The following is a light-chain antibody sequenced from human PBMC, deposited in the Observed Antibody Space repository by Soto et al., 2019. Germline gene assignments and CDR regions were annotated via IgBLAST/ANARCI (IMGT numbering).Light chain of an antibody. Sequence: EIVLTQSPAILSLSPGERATLSCRASQSVSSYLAWYQQKPGQAPRLLMYDASNTATGIPARFSGSGSGTDFTLTISSLEPEDFAVYYCQQRSDWPITFGQGTRLEIK. J-gene: IGKJ5*01. CDR2: DAS. CDR3: QQRSDWPIT. V-gene: IGKV3-11*01. CDR1: QSVSSY.